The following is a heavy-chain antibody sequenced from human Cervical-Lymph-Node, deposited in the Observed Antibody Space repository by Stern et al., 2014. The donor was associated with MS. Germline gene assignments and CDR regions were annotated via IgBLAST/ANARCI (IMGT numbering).Heavy chain of an antibody. CDR2: IYYSGTT. J-gene: IGHJ4*02. V-gene: IGHV4-31*03. CDR1: GGSISSGGHY. D-gene: IGHD3-22*01. Sequence: AQLVESGPGLVKPSQTLSLTCTVSGGSISSGGHYWTWVRQHPGKGLEWIGNIYYSGTTNYNPSLKSRVTISVDTSENQFSLKLSSVTAADTAVYYCARDRIFSSGYYYFDKWGQGTLVTVSS. CDR3: ARDRIFSSGYYYFDK.